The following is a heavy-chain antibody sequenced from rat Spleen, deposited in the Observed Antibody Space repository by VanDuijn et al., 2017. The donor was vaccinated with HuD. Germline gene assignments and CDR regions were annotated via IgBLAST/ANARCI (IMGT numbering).Heavy chain of an antibody. Sequence: EVQLVESGGGLVQPGRSLKLSCAASGFTFSNYYMAWVRQAPGKGLEWVASITNTGGTTYYPDSVMGRFTISRDNAMSTLYLQMDSLRSEDTATYFCARQDVYYGVLQRERWFTYWGQGTLVTVSS. CDR2: ITNTGGTT. CDR1: GFTFSNYY. J-gene: IGHJ3*01. D-gene: IGHD1-6*01. V-gene: IGHV5-25*01. CDR3: ARQDVYYGVLQRERWFTY.